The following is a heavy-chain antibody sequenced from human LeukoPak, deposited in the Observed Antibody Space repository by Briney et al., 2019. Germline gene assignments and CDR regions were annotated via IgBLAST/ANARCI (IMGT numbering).Heavy chain of an antibody. D-gene: IGHD5-12*01. V-gene: IGHV1-8*02. CDR3: ARSGSGYEIGESL. J-gene: IGHJ4*02. Sequence: ASVKVSCKASGYTFTSYGISWVRQAPGQGLEWMGWMNPNSGNTGYAQKFQGRVTMTRNTSISTAYMELSSLRSEDTAVYYCARSGSGYEIGESLWGQGTLVTVSS. CDR1: GYTFTSYG. CDR2: MNPNSGNT.